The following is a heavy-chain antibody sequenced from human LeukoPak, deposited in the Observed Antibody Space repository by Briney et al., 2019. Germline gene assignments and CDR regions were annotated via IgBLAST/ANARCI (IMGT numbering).Heavy chain of an antibody. CDR1: GYTFIGYY. CDR2: INPHSGGT. J-gene: IGHJ4*02. Sequence: ASVKVSCKASGYTFIGYYMHWVRQAPGQGLEWMGWINPHSGGTNSEQNFQGRVTMSRDTSISTVYMELSRLRSDDTALYYCAREGVIGDGYNFFDYGGQGTLVTVSS. D-gene: IGHD5-24*01. CDR3: AREGVIGDGYNFFDY. V-gene: IGHV1-2*02.